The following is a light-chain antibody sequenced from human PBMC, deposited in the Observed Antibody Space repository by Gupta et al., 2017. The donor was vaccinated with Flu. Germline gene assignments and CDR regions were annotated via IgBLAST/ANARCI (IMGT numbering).Light chain of an antibody. J-gene: IGLJ1*01. Sequence: SVLPQPHSASGAPGQRVPLPCTGSSSNIGAGYDVHWYQQLPGTAPKLLIYGNSNRPSGVPDRFSGSKSGTSASLAITGLQAEDEADYYCQSYDSSLSGYVFGTGTKVTVL. CDR3: QSYDSSLSGYV. CDR1: SSNIGAGYD. V-gene: IGLV1-40*01. CDR2: GNS.